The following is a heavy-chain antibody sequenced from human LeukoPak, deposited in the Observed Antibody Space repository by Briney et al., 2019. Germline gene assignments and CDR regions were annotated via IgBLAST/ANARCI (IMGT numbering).Heavy chain of an antibody. Sequence: GGSLRLSCAASGFTFSGSAIHWVRQASGKGLEWVGRIRSKANSYATEYAASVKGRFTISRDDPEKTAYLQMNSLKIEDTAVHYCTRMGSGRSVDYWGQGTLVTVSS. D-gene: IGHD1-26*01. CDR3: TRMGSGRSVDY. CDR1: GFTFSGSA. J-gene: IGHJ4*02. V-gene: IGHV3-73*01. CDR2: IRSKANSYAT.